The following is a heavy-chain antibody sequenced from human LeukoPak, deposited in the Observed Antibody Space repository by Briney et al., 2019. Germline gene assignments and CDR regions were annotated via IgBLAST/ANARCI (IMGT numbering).Heavy chain of an antibody. CDR3: ARLITSEAGRGMDV. J-gene: IGHJ6*02. D-gene: IGHD1-14*01. CDR1: GFTFSSYW. Sequence: GGSLRLSCAASGFTFSSYWMSWVRQAPGKGLEWVAHTKHDGSEKYYVASVKGRFTISRDNAQNSLYLQMSSLRVEDTALYYCARLITSEAGRGMDVWGQGTTVTVSS. CDR2: TKHDGSEK. V-gene: IGHV3-7*01.